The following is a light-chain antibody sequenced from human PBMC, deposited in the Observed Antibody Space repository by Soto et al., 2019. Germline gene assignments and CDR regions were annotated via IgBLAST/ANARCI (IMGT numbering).Light chain of an antibody. Sequence: QSVLTQSPSASASLGASVNLTCTLSSANSFFAIAWHQQQPEKGPRYLMKLNSDGSHSKGDGIPDRFSGSTSGAERYLTISSLQSEDEADYYCQTWGTGIRVFGGGTKLTVL. J-gene: IGLJ3*02. CDR1: SANSFFA. V-gene: IGLV4-69*01. CDR2: LNSDGSH. CDR3: QTWGTGIRV.